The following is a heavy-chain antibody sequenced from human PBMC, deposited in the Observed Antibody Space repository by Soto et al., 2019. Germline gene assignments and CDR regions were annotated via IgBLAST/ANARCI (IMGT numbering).Heavy chain of an antibody. J-gene: IGHJ5*02. Sequence: GSLRLSCTASGFTLQNYAMAWVRQAPGKGLEWVSTLIGGHYGTAYSYSVKGRFTVSRDNSKNCLYLQMNSLGVKDTAMYFCAKGKSTGDIDWFDPWGQGSLVTVSS. CDR1: GFTLQNYA. V-gene: IGHV3-23*01. D-gene: IGHD3-10*01. CDR2: LIGGHYGT. CDR3: AKGKSTGDIDWFDP.